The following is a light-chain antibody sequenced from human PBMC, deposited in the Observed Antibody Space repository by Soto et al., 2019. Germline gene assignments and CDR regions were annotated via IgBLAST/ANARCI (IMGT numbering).Light chain of an antibody. CDR2: DVT. CDR3: CSYAGTGTPGV. J-gene: IGLJ2*01. V-gene: IGLV2-11*01. Sequence: QSALTQPRSVSGSPGQSVAISCTGTSSDVGSSNFVSWYQQHPGKAPKLMIYDVTARPSGVPDRFSASKSGNTASLTISGLQAEDEADYYCCSYAGTGTPGVFGGGTPLTVL. CDR1: SSDVGSSNF.